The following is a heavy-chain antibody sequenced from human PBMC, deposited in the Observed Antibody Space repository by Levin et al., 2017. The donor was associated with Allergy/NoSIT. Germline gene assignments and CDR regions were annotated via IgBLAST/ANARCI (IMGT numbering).Heavy chain of an antibody. J-gene: IGHJ3*02. Sequence: SGGSLRLSCAVSGFTFDDYAMHWVRQAPGKGLQWVSGISWNGGNIGYADSVKGRFTISRDNAKNSLYLQMNSLRAEDTALYYCAKGADSSGSANVFDIWGQGTMVTVSS. CDR2: ISWNGGNI. CDR3: AKGADSSGSANVFDI. CDR1: GFTFDDYA. V-gene: IGHV3-9*01. D-gene: IGHD3-22*01.